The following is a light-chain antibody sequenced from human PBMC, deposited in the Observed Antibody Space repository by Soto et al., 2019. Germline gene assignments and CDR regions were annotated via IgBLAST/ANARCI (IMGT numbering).Light chain of an antibody. CDR3: QQYKNWPPIT. CDR1: QSISSN. V-gene: IGKV3-15*01. J-gene: IGKJ5*01. CDR2: GAS. Sequence: DIVMTQSPATLSVSPGERATLSCRASQSISSNLAWYQQKPGQAPRLLIYGASTRATGIPARFSGSGSGTEFTLTISSLQSEDFAVYYCQQYKNWPPITFGQGTRLEIK.